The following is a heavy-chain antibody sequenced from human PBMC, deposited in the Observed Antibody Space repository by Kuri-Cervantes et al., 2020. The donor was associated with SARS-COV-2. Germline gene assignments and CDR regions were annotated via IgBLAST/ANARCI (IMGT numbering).Heavy chain of an antibody. CDR2: IKQDRSEK. Sequence: GGSLRLSCAAAGFTFISYWMHWVRQAPGKGLEWVANIKQDRSEKYYVDSVKGRFTISRDNAKNSLYLQMNSLRAEDTAVYYCARDGSVARYPRTAFDIWGQGTMVTVSS. CDR1: GFTFISYW. D-gene: IGHD6-19*01. V-gene: IGHV3-7*01. J-gene: IGHJ3*02. CDR3: ARDGSVARYPRTAFDI.